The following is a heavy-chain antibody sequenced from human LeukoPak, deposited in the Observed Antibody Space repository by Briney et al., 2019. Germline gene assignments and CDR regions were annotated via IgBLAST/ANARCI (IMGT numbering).Heavy chain of an antibody. D-gene: IGHD2-2*01. V-gene: IGHV1-2*06. Sequence: SVKVSCKASGYTFAGYYVHMVRQAPGQGLEWMGRINPNSGVTNYAQKFQGRVTMTRDTPISTAYMELSRLRSDDTAVYYCARDPTTYCSSASCHYYYYYMDVWGKGTTVTVSS. CDR3: ARDPTTYCSSASCHYYYYYMDV. CDR2: INPNSGVT. CDR1: GYTFAGYY. J-gene: IGHJ6*03.